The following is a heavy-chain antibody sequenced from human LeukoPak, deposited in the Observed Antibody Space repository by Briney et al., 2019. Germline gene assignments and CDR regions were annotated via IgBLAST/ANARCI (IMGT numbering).Heavy chain of an antibody. V-gene: IGHV4-39*07. CDR2: IYYSGST. D-gene: IGHD3-10*01. J-gene: IGHJ6*03. CDR3: ARDDGSRYYYYYMDV. Sequence: SETLSLTCTVSGGSISSSSYYWGWIRQPPGKGLEWIGSIYYSGSTYYNPSLKSRVTISVDTSKNQFSLKLSSVTAADTAVYYCARDDGSRYYYYYMDVWGKGTTVTISS. CDR1: GGSISSSSYY.